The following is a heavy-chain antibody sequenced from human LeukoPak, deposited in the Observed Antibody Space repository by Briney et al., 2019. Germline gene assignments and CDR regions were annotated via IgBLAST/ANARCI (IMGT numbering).Heavy chain of an antibody. CDR1: GFTFSSYS. CDR2: ISSSSSYI. CDR3: ARDEIAVAGYFDY. D-gene: IGHD6-19*01. J-gene: IGHJ4*02. Sequence: PGGSLRLSCAASGFTFSSYSMNWVRQAPGKELEWVSSISSSSSYIYYADSVKGRFTISRDNAKNSLYLQMNSLRAEDTAVYYCARDEIAVAGYFDYWGQGTLVTVSS. V-gene: IGHV3-21*01.